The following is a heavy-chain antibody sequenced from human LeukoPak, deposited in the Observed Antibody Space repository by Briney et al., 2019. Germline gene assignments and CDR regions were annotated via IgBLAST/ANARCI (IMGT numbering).Heavy chain of an antibody. Sequence: PGGSLRLSCAASGFTFSDYYMSWVRQAPGKGLEWVAVISYDGSNKYYADSVKGRFTISRDNSKNTLYLQMNSLRAEDTAVYYCARDRGDGYSVAYYFDYWGQGTLVTVSS. CDR1: GFTFSDYY. CDR3: ARDRGDGYSVAYYFDY. CDR2: ISYDGSNK. J-gene: IGHJ4*02. D-gene: IGHD5-18*01. V-gene: IGHV3-30-3*01.